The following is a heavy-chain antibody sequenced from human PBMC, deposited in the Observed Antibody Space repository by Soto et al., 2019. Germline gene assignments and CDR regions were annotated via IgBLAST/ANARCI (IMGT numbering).Heavy chain of an antibody. D-gene: IGHD2-2*01. CDR1: GGSVRGYY. CDR3: ARGGEYQLLLRDYYYFNMDV. J-gene: IGHJ6*03. Sequence: QVQLHQWGAGLLKPSETLSLTCAVHGGSVRGYYWTWIRQSPEKGLEWIGEINHSGTTNYSPSLKTRVTISVDTSKNQFSRILSSVTAADTAVYYCARGGEYQLLLRDYYYFNMDVWGTGTTVTVS. CDR2: INHSGTT. V-gene: IGHV4-34*01.